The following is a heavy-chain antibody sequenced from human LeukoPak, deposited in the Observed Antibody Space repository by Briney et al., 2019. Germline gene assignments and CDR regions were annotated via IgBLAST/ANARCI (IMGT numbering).Heavy chain of an antibody. D-gene: IGHD2-21*01. Sequence: ASVKVSCKASGYTFTGYYMHWVRQAPGQGLEWMGWISAYNGNTNYAQKLQGRVTMTTDTSTSTAYMELRSLRSDDTAVYYCASTYCGGDCYTPDAFDIWGQGTMVTVSS. CDR2: ISAYNGNT. CDR1: GYTFTGYY. J-gene: IGHJ3*02. V-gene: IGHV1-18*04. CDR3: ASTYCGGDCYTPDAFDI.